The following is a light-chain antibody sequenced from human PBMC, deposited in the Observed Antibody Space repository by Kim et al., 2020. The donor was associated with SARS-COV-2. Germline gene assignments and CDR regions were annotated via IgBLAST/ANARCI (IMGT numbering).Light chain of an antibody. CDR1: QSIRND. Sequence: SASVGDRVTSTCRAGQSIRNDLAWYQQQPGKAPKLLIYTASRLGSWVPSRFSGSGSGTDFTLTISSLRTEDFATYYCLQEYNFPLSFGQGTKLEI. J-gene: IGKJ2*03. CDR3: LQEYNFPLS. CDR2: TAS. V-gene: IGKV1-6*01.